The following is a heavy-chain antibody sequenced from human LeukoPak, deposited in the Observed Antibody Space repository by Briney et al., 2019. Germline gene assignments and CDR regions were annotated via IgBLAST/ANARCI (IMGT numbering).Heavy chain of an antibody. D-gene: IGHD3-3*01. V-gene: IGHV1-2*02. CDR3: ARDSITIFGVVIIPSYYYYYMDV. Sequence: ASVKVSCKASGYTFTGYYMHWVRQAPGQGLEWVGWINPNSGGTNYAQKFQGRVTMTRDTSISTAYMELSRLRSDDTAVYYCARDSITIFGVVIIPSYYYYYMDVWGKGTTVTVSS. J-gene: IGHJ6*03. CDR2: INPNSGGT. CDR1: GYTFTGYY.